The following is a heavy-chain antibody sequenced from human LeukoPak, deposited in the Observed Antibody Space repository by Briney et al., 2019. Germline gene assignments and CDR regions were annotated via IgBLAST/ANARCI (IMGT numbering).Heavy chain of an antibody. CDR3: ARDRRYYGDSYLNGLDV. J-gene: IGHJ6*02. D-gene: IGHD4-17*01. CDR1: GFTFSPYS. Sequence: GGSLRLSCAASGFTFSPYSMNWVRQAPGKGLEWVSYISSSSITIFYADSVKGRFTISRDSARNSLYLQMNSLRDEDTAVYYCARDRRYYGDSYLNGLDVWGQGTTVTVSS. V-gene: IGHV3-48*02. CDR2: ISSSSITI.